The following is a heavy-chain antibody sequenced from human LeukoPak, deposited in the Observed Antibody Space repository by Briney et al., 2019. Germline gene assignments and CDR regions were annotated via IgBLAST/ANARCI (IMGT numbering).Heavy chain of an antibody. Sequence: PSETLSLTCTVSGGSISSSSYYWGWIRQPPGKGLEWIGSIYYSGSTYYNPSLKSRVTISVDTSKNQFSLKLSSVTAADTAVYYCAIRSGSYRYWYFDLWGRGTLVTVSS. CDR2: IYYSGST. CDR3: AIRSGSYRYWYFDL. V-gene: IGHV4-39*01. CDR1: GGSISSSSYY. J-gene: IGHJ2*01. D-gene: IGHD1-26*01.